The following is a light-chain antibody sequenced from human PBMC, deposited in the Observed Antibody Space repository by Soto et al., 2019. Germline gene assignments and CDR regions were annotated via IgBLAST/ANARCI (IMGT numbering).Light chain of an antibody. CDR2: AAS. V-gene: IGKV1-39*01. CDR3: QQSYSTTPT. J-gene: IGKJ3*01. CDR1: QSISSY. Sequence: IQMTQSPSSLSASVGDRVTITCRASQSISSYLNWYQQKPGKAPKLLIYAASSLQSGVPSRFSGSGSGTDFTLTISSLQPEDFATYYCQQSYSTTPTFGPGTKVDIK.